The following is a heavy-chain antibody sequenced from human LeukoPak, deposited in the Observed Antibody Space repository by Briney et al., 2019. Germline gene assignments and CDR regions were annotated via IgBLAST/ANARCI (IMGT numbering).Heavy chain of an antibody. Sequence: GGSLRLSCAASGFTFSSYAMSWVRQAPGKGLELVSAISGSDGTTYYADSVKGRFTISRDNSKYTLPLQMNSLRAEDTAVYYCAKVDNWKYGHHDYWGQGTPVTVSS. J-gene: IGHJ4*02. CDR2: ISGSDGTT. CDR1: GFTFSSYA. CDR3: AKVDNWKYGHHDY. D-gene: IGHD1-1*01. V-gene: IGHV3-23*01.